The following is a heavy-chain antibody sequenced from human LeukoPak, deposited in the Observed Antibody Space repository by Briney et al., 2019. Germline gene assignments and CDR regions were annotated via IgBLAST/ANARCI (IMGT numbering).Heavy chain of an antibody. D-gene: IGHD4-17*01. J-gene: IGHJ4*02. V-gene: IGHV3-23*01. CDR1: GFTFSSYA. CDR3: AKDDDYVEYGYYFDF. Sequence: GGSLRLSCAASGFTFSSYAMSWVRQAPGKGLEWVSAIGGRGTITYYADSVKGRFTISKDNSKNTLYLQMNSLRAEDTAVYYCAKDDDYVEYGYYFDFWGQGTLVAVSS. CDR2: IGGRGTIT.